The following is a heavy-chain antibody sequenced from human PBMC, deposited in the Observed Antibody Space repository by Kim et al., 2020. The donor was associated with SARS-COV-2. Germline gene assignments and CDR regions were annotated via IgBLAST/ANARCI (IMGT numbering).Heavy chain of an antibody. CDR3: ARVGGPYIRRNNYFDY. Sequence: GGSLRLSCAASGFTFSSYAMSWVRQAPGKGLEWVSAISGSGGSKYYVDSVKGRFTISRDNSKNTLYLQMNSQRAEDTAVYYCARVGGPYIRRNNYFDYWGHGTLVTVSS. CDR2: ISGSGGSK. CDR1: GFTFSSYA. D-gene: IGHD3-10*02. V-gene: IGHV3-23*01. J-gene: IGHJ4*03.